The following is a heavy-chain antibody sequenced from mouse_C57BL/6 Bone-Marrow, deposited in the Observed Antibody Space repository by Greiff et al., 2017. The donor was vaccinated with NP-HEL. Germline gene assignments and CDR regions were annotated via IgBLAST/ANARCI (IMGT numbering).Heavy chain of an antibody. D-gene: IGHD2-5*01. V-gene: IGHV10-1*01. J-gene: IGHJ4*01. CDR3: VRYSNYRYAMDY. CDR2: IRSKSNNYAT. CDR1: GFSFNTYA. Sequence: EVKLMESGGGLVQPKGSLKLSCAASGFSFNTYAMNWVRQAPGKGLEWVARIRSKSNNYATYYADSVKDRFTISRDDSESMLYLQMNNLKTEDTAMYYCVRYSNYRYAMDYWGKGTSVTVSS.